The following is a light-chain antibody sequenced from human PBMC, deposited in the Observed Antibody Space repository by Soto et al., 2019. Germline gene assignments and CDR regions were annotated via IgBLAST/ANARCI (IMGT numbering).Light chain of an antibody. CDR1: NIGIKS. V-gene: IGLV3-21*02. CDR3: QVWDSGSDSFV. CDR2: DDR. J-gene: IGLJ1*01. Sequence: SYELTQSPSVSVAPGQTARITCGGNNIGIKSVHWYHQKPGQAPLLVVYDDRYRPSGIPERFSGSNSGNTATLTISRVEAGDEADYYCQVWDSGSDSFVFGSGTKVTVL.